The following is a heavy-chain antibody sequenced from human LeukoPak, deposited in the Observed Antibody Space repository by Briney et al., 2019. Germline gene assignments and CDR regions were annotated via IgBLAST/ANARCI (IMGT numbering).Heavy chain of an antibody. V-gene: IGHV3-48*03. Sequence: GGSLRLSCAASAFTFSSYEMNWVRQAPGKGLEWVSYISSSGSNIYYADSVKGRFTISRDNAKNSLYLQMNSLRAEDTAVYYCARDHDEQHIYYYYGMDVWGKGTTVTVSS. D-gene: IGHD6-13*01. CDR2: ISSSGSNI. CDR3: ARDHDEQHIYYYYGMDV. J-gene: IGHJ6*04. CDR1: AFTFSSYE.